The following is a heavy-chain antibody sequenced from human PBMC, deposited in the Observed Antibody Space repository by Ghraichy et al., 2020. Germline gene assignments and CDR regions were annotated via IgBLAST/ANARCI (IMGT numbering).Heavy chain of an antibody. CDR2: ISSSSYI. CDR1: GFTFSSYS. V-gene: IGHV3-21*01. D-gene: IGHD5-18*01. CDR3: ARERGYSYGYPNDGRDG. J-gene: IGHJ6*02. Sequence: LSLTCAASGFTFSSYSMNWVRQAPGKGLEWVSSISSSSYIYYADSVKGRFTISRDNAKNSRYLQMNSLRAEDTAVYYCARERGYSYGYPNDGRDGGGQGTTGT.